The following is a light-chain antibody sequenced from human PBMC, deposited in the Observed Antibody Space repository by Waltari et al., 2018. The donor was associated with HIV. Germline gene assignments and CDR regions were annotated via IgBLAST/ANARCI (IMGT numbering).Light chain of an antibody. J-gene: IGLJ3*02. CDR2: DNN. CDR1: SPNLRTNY. Sequence: QSVLTQPLSVSAAPGQKVTISCYGSSPNLRTNYVSWYQQLPGTAPKLLIYDNNKRPSGIPDRFSGSKSGTSATLGITGLQTGDEADYYCGTWDSSLSAGHWVFGGGTKLTVL. CDR3: GTWDSSLSAGHWV. V-gene: IGLV1-51*01.